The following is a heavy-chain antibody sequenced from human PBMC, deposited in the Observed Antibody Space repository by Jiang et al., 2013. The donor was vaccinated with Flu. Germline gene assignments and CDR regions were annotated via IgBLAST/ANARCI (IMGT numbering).Heavy chain of an antibody. Sequence: RSVRLSCAASGFTFRTYGMHWVRQAPGKGLEWLAIISYDGGSKYYADSVKGRFTVSRDNSKSTLYLQMNSLRADDTAVYYCAKDKVSYFYHGSGYIFDYWGQGTLVTVSS. D-gene: IGHD3-22*01. J-gene: IGHJ4*02. CDR1: GFTFRTYG. V-gene: IGHV3-30*18. CDR2: ISYDGGSK. CDR3: AKDKVSYFYHGSGYIFDY.